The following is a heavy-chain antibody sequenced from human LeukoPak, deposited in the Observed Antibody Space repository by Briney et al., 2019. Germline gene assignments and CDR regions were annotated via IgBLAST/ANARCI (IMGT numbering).Heavy chain of an antibody. CDR2: INPNSGGT. D-gene: IGHD1-7*01. CDR3: ARSRYNWNYSYGMDV. J-gene: IGHJ6*02. V-gene: IGHV1-2*02. CDR1: GYTFTGYY. Sequence: ASVKVSCKASGYTFTGYYMHWVRQAPGRGLEWMGWINPNSGGTNYAQRFQGRVTMTRDTSISTAYMELSRLRSDDTAVYYCARSRYNWNYSYGMDVWGQGTAVTVSS.